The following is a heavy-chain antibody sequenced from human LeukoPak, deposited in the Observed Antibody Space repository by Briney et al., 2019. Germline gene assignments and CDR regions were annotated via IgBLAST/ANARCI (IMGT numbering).Heavy chain of an antibody. V-gene: IGHV3-23*01. CDR1: GFTFSSYA. J-gene: IGHJ4*02. D-gene: IGHD3-22*01. CDR2: MSGSGGST. Sequence: TGGSLRLSCAASGFTFSSYAMSWVRQAPGKGLGWVSAMSGSGGSTYYADSVKGWFTISGDNSKNTLYLQMNSLRAEDTAVYYCASETYYYDSSSEGDYWGQGTLVTVSS. CDR3: ASETYYYDSSSEGDY.